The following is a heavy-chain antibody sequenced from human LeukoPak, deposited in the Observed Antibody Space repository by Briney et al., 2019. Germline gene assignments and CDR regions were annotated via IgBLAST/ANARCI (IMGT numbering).Heavy chain of an antibody. CDR3: ARDRDSRWDFDL. CDR2: IKQDGSET. V-gene: IGHV3-7*01. D-gene: IGHD3-22*01. CDR1: GFTSSTYW. J-gene: IGHJ2*01. Sequence: GGSLRLSCAASGFTSSTYWMSWVRQAPGKGLEWVASIKQDGSETYYVDSVKGRFTLSRDNAKNSLYLQMNSLRAADTAVYYCARDRDSRWDFDLWGRGTLVTASS.